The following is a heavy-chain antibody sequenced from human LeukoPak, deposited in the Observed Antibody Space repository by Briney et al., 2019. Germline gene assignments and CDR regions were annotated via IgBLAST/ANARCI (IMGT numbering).Heavy chain of an antibody. CDR1: GGSFSGYY. J-gene: IGHJ3*02. V-gene: IGHV4-34*01. D-gene: IGHD3-10*01. CDR2: INHSGST. CDR3: AGESYYGSGENAFDI. Sequence: SETLSLTCAVYGGSFSGYYWSWIRQPPGKGLEWIGEINHSGSTNYNPSLKSRVTISVDTSKNQFSLKLSSVTAADTAVYYCAGESYYGSGENAFDIWGQGTMVTVSS.